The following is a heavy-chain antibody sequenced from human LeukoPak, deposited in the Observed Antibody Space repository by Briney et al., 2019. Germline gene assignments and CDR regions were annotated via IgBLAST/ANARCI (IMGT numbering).Heavy chain of an antibody. D-gene: IGHD6-19*01. Sequence: PGGSLRLSCAASGFTFSSYSMNWVRQAPGKGLEWVSSISSSSSYIYYADSVKGRFTISRDNAKNSQYLQMNSLRAEDTAVYYCAREGSSGSFGDYWGQGTLVTVSS. CDR2: ISSSSSYI. J-gene: IGHJ4*02. V-gene: IGHV3-21*01. CDR3: AREGSSGSFGDY. CDR1: GFTFSSYS.